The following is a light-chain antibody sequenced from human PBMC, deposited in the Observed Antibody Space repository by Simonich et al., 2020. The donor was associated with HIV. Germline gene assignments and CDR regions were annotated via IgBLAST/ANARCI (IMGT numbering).Light chain of an antibody. V-gene: IGKV4-1*01. CDR1: RSVLYSSNKKNY. J-gene: IGKJ1*01. CDR3: QQYYSTPPT. Sequence: DIVMTQSPDSLAVSLGERANFNCKSSRSVLYSSNKKNYLAWYHQKPGQPPKLLIYWASTRESGVPDRFSASGSGTDFTLTISSLQAEDVVIYYCQQYYSTPPTFGQGTKVEIK. CDR2: WAS.